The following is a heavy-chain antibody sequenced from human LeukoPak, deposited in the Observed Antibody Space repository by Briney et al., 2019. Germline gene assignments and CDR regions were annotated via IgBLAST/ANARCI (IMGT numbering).Heavy chain of an antibody. CDR1: GYSISNSSW. CDR2: IYYSGST. J-gene: IGHJ4*02. D-gene: IGHD6-13*01. V-gene: IGHV4-28*01. CDR3: ARRKLVYSSSWGNFDY. Sequence: SDTLSLTCAVSGYSISNSSWWGWIRQPPGKGLEWIGYIYYSGSTNYNPSLKSRVTISVGTSKNQFSLKLSSVTAADTAVYYCARRKLVYSSSWGNFDYWGQGTLVTVSS.